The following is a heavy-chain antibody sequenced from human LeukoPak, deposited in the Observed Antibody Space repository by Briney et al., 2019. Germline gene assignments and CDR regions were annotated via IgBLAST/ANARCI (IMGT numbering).Heavy chain of an antibody. D-gene: IGHD5/OR15-5a*01. V-gene: IGHV4-34*01. Sequence: SETLSLTCAVCGGSFSGYYWSWIRQPPGKGLEWIGEINHSGSTNYNPSLKSRVTISVDTSKNQFSLKLSSVTAADTAVYYCVRGVAVSGFDHWGQGTLVTVSS. CDR2: INHSGST. CDR1: GGSFSGYY. CDR3: VRGVAVSGFDH. J-gene: IGHJ4*02.